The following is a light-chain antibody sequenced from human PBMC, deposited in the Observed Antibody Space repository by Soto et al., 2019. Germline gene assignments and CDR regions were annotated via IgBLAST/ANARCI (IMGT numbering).Light chain of an antibody. CDR2: DAS. Sequence: DIQMTQSPSSLSASVGDRVTITCQASQDISNYLNWYQQKPGKAPKLLIYDASNLETGVPSRFSGSGSGTDFTITISSLQPEDIATYYCQQYDNRPLTFGGGTKVEIK. CDR3: QQYDNRPLT. V-gene: IGKV1-33*01. CDR1: QDISNY. J-gene: IGKJ4*01.